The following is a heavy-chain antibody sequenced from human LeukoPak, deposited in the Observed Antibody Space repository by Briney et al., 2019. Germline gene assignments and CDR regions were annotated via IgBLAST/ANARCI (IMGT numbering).Heavy chain of an antibody. CDR2: INHSGYT. J-gene: IGHJ4*02. CDR1: GVSFDDYY. Sequence: SETLSLTCAVSGVSFDDYYWAWVRQTPGKALEWIGEINHSGYTNDSLSLKSRVTLSIDTSRKQFSLNLRSVTVADAGTYYCTRMTTGHDYWGQGTLVTVSS. CDR3: TRMTTGHDY. V-gene: IGHV4-34*01. D-gene: IGHD4-17*01.